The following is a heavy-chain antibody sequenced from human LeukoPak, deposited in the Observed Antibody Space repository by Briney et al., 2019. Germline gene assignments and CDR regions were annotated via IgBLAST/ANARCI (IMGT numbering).Heavy chain of an antibody. V-gene: IGHV1-69*04. D-gene: IGHD3-22*01. CDR2: IIPILGIA. J-gene: IGHJ4*02. CDR3: TYYYDSSGIIFDY. CDR1: GGTFSSYA. Sequence: RGASVKVSCKASGGTFSSYAISWVRQAPGQGLEWMGRIIPILGIANYAQKFQGRVTITADKSTRTAYMELSSLRSEDTAVYYCTYYYDSSGIIFDYWGQGTLVTVSS.